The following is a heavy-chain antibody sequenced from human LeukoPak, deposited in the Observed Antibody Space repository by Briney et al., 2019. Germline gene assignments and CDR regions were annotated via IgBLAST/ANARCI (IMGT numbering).Heavy chain of an antibody. J-gene: IGHJ5*02. V-gene: IGHV1-24*01. CDR1: GYTLTELS. CDR3: AKMTVSGRDNWFDP. Sequence: ASVTVSCKVSGYTLTELSMHWVRQAPGKGLEWMGGFDPEDGETIYAQRFQGRVTMTEDTSTDTAYMELSSLRSEDTAVYYCAKMTVSGRDNWFDPWGQGTLVTVSS. CDR2: FDPEDGET. D-gene: IGHD6-19*01.